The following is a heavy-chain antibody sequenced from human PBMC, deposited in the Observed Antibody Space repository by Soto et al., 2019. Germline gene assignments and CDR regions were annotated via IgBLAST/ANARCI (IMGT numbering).Heavy chain of an antibody. CDR2: IIPILGIA. D-gene: IGHD6-19*01. V-gene: IGHV1-69*02. J-gene: IGHJ4*02. CDR3: ARSYSRGSFDY. CDR1: GGTFSSYT. Sequence: QVQLVQSGAEVKKPGSSVKVSCKASGGTFSSYTISWVRQAPGQGLEWMGRIIPILGIANYAQKFQGRVTITADKSTSTAYMELSSLRSEDTAVYYCARSYSRGSFDYWGQGTLVTVSS.